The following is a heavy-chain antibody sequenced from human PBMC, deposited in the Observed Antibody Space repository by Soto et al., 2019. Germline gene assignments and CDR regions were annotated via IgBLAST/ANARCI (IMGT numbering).Heavy chain of an antibody. Sequence: EVLLVESGGGLVTPGGSLRLSCAASGFTFTRYSMNWVRQAPGKGLEWVASISSTTNYIYYGESLKGRLTISRDNAKNSMYLQMNTLRAEDTAVYYCARESEDLSSNLDYWGQGTLVTVSS. V-gene: IGHV3-21*06. CDR2: ISSTTNYI. J-gene: IGHJ4*02. CDR3: ARESEDLSSNLDY. CDR1: GFTFTRYS.